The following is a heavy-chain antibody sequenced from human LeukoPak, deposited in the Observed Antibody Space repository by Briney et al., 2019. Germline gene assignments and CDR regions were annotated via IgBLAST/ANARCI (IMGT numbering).Heavy chain of an antibody. Sequence: GGSLRLSCAASGFTFSSYAMHWVRQAPGKGLEWVGFIRSKAYGGTTEYAASVKGRFTISRDDSKSIAYLQMNSLKTEDTAVYYCTRKGGPTLDYWGQGTLVTVSS. CDR3: TRKGGPTLDY. J-gene: IGHJ4*02. CDR1: GFTFSSYA. V-gene: IGHV3-49*04. D-gene: IGHD3-16*01. CDR2: IRSKAYGGTT.